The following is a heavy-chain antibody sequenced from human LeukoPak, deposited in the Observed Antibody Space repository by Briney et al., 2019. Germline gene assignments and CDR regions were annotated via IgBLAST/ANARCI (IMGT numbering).Heavy chain of an antibody. CDR2: IYYSGST. D-gene: IGHD2-21*02. CDR3: ARRSGTAVYDYYGMDV. CDR1: GGSISSGDYY. J-gene: IGHJ6*02. V-gene: IGHV4-30-4*01. Sequence: SETLSLTCTVSGGSISSGDYYWSWIRQPPGKGLEWIGYIYYSGSTYYNPSLKSRVTISVDTSKNQFSLKLSSVTAADTAVYYCARRSGTAVYDYYGMDVWGQGTTVTVSS.